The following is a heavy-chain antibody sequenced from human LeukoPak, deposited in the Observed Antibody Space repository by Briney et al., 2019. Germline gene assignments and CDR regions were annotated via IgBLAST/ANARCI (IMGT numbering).Heavy chain of an antibody. Sequence: SGGSLRLSCAASGFTFSSYGMHWVRQAPGKGLEWVAFIRYDGSNKYYADSVKGRFTISRDNSKNTLYLQMNSLRAEDTAVYYCANMNRGSSGGNWFDPWGQGTLVTVSS. CDR1: GFTFSSYG. CDR2: IRYDGSNK. J-gene: IGHJ5*02. D-gene: IGHD2-15*01. V-gene: IGHV3-30*02. CDR3: ANMNRGSSGGNWFDP.